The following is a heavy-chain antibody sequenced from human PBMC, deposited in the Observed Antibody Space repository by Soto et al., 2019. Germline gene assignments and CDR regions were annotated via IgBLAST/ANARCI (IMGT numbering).Heavy chain of an antibody. CDR1: GGSISSGGYS. D-gene: IGHD4-17*01. Sequence: PSETLSLTCAVSGGSISSGGYSWIWIRQPPGKGLEWIGYIYHSGSTYYNPSLKSRVTISVDRSKNQFSLKLSSVTAADTAVYYCAGMTTVTTVDYWGQGTLVTVSS. CDR2: IYHSGST. V-gene: IGHV4-30-2*01. CDR3: AGMTTVTTVDY. J-gene: IGHJ4*02.